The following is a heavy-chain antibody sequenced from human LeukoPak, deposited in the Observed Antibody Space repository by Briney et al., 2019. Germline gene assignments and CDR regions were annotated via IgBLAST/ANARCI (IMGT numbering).Heavy chain of an antibody. J-gene: IGHJ6*02. D-gene: IGHD4-17*01. V-gene: IGHV4-39*07. CDR2: IYYSGST. Sequence: SETLSLTCTVSGGSISSSSYYWGWIRQPPGKGLEWIGSIYYSGSTYYNPSLKSRVTISVDTSKNQFSLKLSSVTAADTAVYYCARCYGDYNYYYYYGMDVWGQGTTVTVSS. CDR3: ARCYGDYNYYYYYGMDV. CDR1: GGSISSSSYY.